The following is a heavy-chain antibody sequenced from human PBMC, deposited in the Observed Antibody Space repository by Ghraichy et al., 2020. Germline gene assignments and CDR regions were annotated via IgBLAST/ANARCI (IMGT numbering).Heavy chain of an antibody. D-gene: IGHD2-15*01. CDR3: AKATLRSCRGASCYPLDD. CDR1: GFTFSSYA. Sequence: GESLNISCAASGFTFSSYAMTWVRQAPEKGLEWVSAITDTGTNTYYIDSVRGRFTISRDNSKNMMSLQMNNLRPDDAAIYYCAKATLRSCRGASCYPLDDWGQGTLVTVSS. J-gene: IGHJ4*02. V-gene: IGHV3-23*01. CDR2: ITDTGTNT.